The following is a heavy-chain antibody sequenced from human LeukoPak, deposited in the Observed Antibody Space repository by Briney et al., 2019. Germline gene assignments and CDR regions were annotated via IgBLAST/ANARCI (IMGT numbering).Heavy chain of an antibody. CDR2: IIPIFGTA. Sequence: ASVKVSCKASGGTFSSYAISWVRQAPGQGLEWMGGIIPIFGTANYAQKFQGRVTITTDESTSTAYMELSSLRSEDTAVYYCARGGGLAGYFDLWGRGTLVTVSS. CDR1: GGTFSSYA. CDR3: ARGGGLAGYFDL. V-gene: IGHV1-69*05. J-gene: IGHJ2*01. D-gene: IGHD4-23*01.